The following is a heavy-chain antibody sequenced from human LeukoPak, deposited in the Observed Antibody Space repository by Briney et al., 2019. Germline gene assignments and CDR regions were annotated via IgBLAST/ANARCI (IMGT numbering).Heavy chain of an antibody. CDR1: GFTFSSYA. Sequence: GGSLRLSCAASGFTFSSYAMHWVRQAPGKGLEWVAVIWYDGSNKYYADSVKGRFTISRDNSKNTLYLQMNSLRAEDTAVYYCARGYYGSGRPIDYWGQGTLVTVSS. CDR2: IWYDGSNK. V-gene: IGHV3-33*08. J-gene: IGHJ4*02. D-gene: IGHD3-10*01. CDR3: ARGYYGSGRPIDY.